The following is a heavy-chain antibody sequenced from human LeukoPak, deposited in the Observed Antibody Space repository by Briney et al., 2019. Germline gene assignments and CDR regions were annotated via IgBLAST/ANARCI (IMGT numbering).Heavy chain of an antibody. Sequence: GESLKISCKGSGYSFTGYWIGWVRQMPGKGLEWMGIIYPGDSDTRYSPSFQGQVTISADKSINTAYLQWNTLKASDTAMYYCAKLGTYDYVWGSPGDIWGQGTMVTVFS. CDR2: IYPGDSDT. D-gene: IGHD3-16*01. CDR3: AKLGTYDYVWGSPGDI. CDR1: GYSFTGYW. J-gene: IGHJ3*02. V-gene: IGHV5-51*01.